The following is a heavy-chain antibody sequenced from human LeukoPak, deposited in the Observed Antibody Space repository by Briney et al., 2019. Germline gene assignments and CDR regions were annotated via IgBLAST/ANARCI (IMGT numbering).Heavy chain of an antibody. CDR3: ARGGGLDV. J-gene: IGHJ6*02. Sequence: GGSLRLSCAACGFTFSSYWMNWARQAPGKGLEWVASINYNGNVNYYVDSVKGRFTISRDNAKNSLYLQMSNLRAEDTAVYFCARGGGLDVWGQGATVTVSS. V-gene: IGHV3-7*03. CDR1: GFTFSSYW. CDR2: INYNGNVN. D-gene: IGHD3-16*01.